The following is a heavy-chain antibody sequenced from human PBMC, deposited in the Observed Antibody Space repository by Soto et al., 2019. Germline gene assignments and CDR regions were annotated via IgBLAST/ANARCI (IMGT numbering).Heavy chain of an antibody. CDR2: ISSSGSTI. Sequence: QGQLGESGGGLVKPGGSLRLSCAASGFTFSDYYMSWIRQAPGKGVEWVSYISSSGSTIYYADSVKGRFTISRDNAKNSMYLQMNSLRAEDSAVYYCASEDIVLYPAAVTAWGQGTLVTVSS. CDR3: ASEDIVLYPAAVTA. J-gene: IGHJ5*02. V-gene: IGHV3-11*01. D-gene: IGHD2-2*01. CDR1: GFTFSDYY.